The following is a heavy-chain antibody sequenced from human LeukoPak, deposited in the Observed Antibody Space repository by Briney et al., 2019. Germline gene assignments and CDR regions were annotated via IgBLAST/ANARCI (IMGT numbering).Heavy chain of an antibody. D-gene: IGHD3-22*01. CDR2: ISGSGGTT. CDR1: GITLSNYG. J-gene: IGHJ4*02. V-gene: IGHV3-23*01. CDR3: AKRGVVIRVILVGFHKEAYYFDY. Sequence: GGSLRLSCVVSGITLSNYGMSWVRVAPGEGLEWVAGISGSGGTTTYADSVKGRFTVSRDNSKNTLYLQMNSLRTEDTAVYFCAKRGVVIRVILVGFHKEAYYFDYWGQGTLVTVSS.